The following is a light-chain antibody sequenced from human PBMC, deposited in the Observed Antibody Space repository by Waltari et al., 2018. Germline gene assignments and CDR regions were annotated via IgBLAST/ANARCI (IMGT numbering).Light chain of an antibody. CDR2: KDS. Sequence: SYELTQPSSVSVSPGQPARTTCSGDVLAKKYARWFQQKPGQAPVLVIYKDSERPSGLPERFSGSSSGTTVTLTISGAQVEDEADYYCYSAADNKVVFGGGTKLTVL. J-gene: IGLJ2*01. V-gene: IGLV3-27*01. CDR3: YSAADNKVV. CDR1: VLAKKY.